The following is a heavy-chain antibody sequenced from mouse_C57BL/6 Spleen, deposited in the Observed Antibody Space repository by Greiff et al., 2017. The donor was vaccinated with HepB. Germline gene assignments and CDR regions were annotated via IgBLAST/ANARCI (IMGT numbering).Heavy chain of an antibody. J-gene: IGHJ2*01. CDR1: GYTFTDYE. Sequence: QVQLQQSGAELVRPGASVTLSCKASGYTFTDYEMHWVKQTPVHGLEWIGAIDPETGGTAYNQKFKGKAILTADKSSSTAYMELRSLTSEDSAVYYCTRGRSITTVVARNFDYWGQGTTLTVSS. D-gene: IGHD1-1*01. CDR2: IDPETGGT. V-gene: IGHV1-15*01. CDR3: TRGRSITTVVARNFDY.